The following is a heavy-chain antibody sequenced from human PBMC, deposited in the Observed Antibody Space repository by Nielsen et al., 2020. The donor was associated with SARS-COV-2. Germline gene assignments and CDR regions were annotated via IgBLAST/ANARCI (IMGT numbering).Heavy chain of an antibody. CDR1: GGSISSSSYY. J-gene: IGHJ3*02. V-gene: IGHV4-39*01. CDR3: ATSIVVVPAAMPGAFDI. CDR2: IYYSGST. D-gene: IGHD2-2*01. Sequence: GSLRLSCTVSGGSISSSSYYWGWIHQPPGKGLEWIGSIYYSGSTYYNPSLKSRVTISVDTSKNQFSLKLSSVTAADTAVYYCATSIVVVPAAMPGAFDIWGQGTMVTVSS.